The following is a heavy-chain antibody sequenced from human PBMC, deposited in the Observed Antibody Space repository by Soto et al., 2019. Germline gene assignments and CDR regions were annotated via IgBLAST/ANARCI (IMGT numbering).Heavy chain of an antibody. D-gene: IGHD1-7*01. J-gene: IGHJ4*02. V-gene: IGHV3-23*01. Sequence: EVQLLESGGGLVQPGGSLRLSCAASGFTFSSYAMNWVRQAPGKGLEWVSSISGSGGGTYYADSVKGQFTISRDNSKNTLYLQMNSLRAEDTAVYYCAKGSTATTDGLDYWGQGTRVTVSS. CDR1: GFTFSSYA. CDR2: ISGSGGGT. CDR3: AKGSTATTDGLDY.